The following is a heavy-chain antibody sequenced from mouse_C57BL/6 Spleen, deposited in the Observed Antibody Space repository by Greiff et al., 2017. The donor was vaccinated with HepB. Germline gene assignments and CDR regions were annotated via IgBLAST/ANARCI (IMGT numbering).Heavy chain of an antibody. Sequence: VQLQQPGAELVKPGASVKMSCKASGYTFTSYWITWVKQRPGQGLEWIGDIYPGSGSTNYNEKFKSKATLTVDTSSSTAYMQLSSLTSEDSAVYYCAREGGYDEGYYAMDYWGQGTSVTVSS. CDR3: AREGGYDEGYYAMDY. D-gene: IGHD2-2*01. CDR2: IYPGSGST. V-gene: IGHV1-55*01. CDR1: GYTFTSYW. J-gene: IGHJ4*01.